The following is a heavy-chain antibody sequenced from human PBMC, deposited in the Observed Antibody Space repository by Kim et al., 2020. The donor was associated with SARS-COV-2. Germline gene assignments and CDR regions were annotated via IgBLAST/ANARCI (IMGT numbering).Heavy chain of an antibody. CDR1: GFTFSSYS. CDR3: ARDQGAAPITGDYYYGMDV. V-gene: IGHV3-21*01. J-gene: IGHJ6*02. Sequence: GGSLRLSCAASGFTFSSYSMNWVRQAPGKGLEWVSSISSSSSYIYYADSVKGRFTISRDNAKNSLYLQMNSLRAEDTAVYYCARDQGAAPITGDYYYGMDVWGQGTTVTVSS. CDR2: ISSSSSYI. D-gene: IGHD6-6*01.